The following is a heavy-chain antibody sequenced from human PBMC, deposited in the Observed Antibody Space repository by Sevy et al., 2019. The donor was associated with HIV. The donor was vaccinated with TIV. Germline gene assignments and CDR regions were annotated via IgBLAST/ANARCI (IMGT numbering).Heavy chain of an antibody. CDR3: ARGKHVSDYYGSFDY. J-gene: IGHJ4*02. V-gene: IGHV3-53*01. CDR2: IYIGHDT. CDR1: GLSVSDNF. D-gene: IGHD3-3*01. Sequence: GGSLRLSCAASGLSVSDNFMSWVRQAPGKGLEWVSVIYIGHDTYYANSVKDRFTISRANAVNTLYLQMNSLRVEDTAVYYCARGKHVSDYYGSFDYWGQGTLVTVSS.